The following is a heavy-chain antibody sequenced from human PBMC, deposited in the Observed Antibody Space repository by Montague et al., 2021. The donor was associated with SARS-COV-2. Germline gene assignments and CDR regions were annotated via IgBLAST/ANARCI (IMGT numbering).Heavy chain of an antibody. V-gene: IGHV4-34*01. Sequence: SETLSLTCAVYGGSFSDYYWSWIRQPPGKGLEWIGEINHRGTSNYNPSLKSRVSISLDTSKNQFSLYLSSVTAADTAVYYCARGRQHFNMIVVVMAGGGYCFDYWGQGTLVTVSS. J-gene: IGHJ4*02. D-gene: IGHD3-22*01. CDR2: INHRGTS. CDR1: GGSFSDYY. CDR3: ARGRQHFNMIVVVMAGGGYCFDY.